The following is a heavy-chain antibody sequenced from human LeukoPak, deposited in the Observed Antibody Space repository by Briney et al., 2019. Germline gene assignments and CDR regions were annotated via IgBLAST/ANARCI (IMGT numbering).Heavy chain of an antibody. CDR3: ARGTDRSDWFPAG. D-gene: IGHD6-19*01. CDR2: IYYSGST. CDR1: GGSISSSSYY. J-gene: IGHJ4*02. Sequence: SETLSLTCTVSGGSISSSSYYWGWIRQPPGKGLEWIGSIYYSGSTYYNPSLKSRVTISVDTSKNQFSLKLSSVTAADTAVYYCARGTDRSDWFPAGWGQGTLVTVSP. V-gene: IGHV4-39*01.